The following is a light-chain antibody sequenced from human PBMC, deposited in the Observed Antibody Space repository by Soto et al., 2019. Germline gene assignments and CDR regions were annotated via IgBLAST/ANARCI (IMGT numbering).Light chain of an antibody. CDR1: QNLLYSSNNKNY. CDR2: WAS. V-gene: IGKV4-1*01. Sequence: DIVMTQSPDSLAVSLGERATINCKSSQNLLYSSNNKNYLAWYLQKPGQPPKLLIYWASTRESGVPDRFSGSGSGTDFTLTISSLQAEDVAVYYCQQYYTTPLTFGGGTKVEIK. J-gene: IGKJ4*01. CDR3: QQYYTTPLT.